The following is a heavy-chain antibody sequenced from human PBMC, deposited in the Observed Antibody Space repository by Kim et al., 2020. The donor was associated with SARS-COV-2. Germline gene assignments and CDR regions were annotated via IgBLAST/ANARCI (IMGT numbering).Heavy chain of an antibody. Sequence: SVKVSCKASGFTFTSSAMQWVRQARGQRLEWIGWIVVGSGNTNYAQKFQERVTITRDMSTSTAYMELSSLRSEDTAVYYCAATSTIFGVADNYYYYGMDVWGQGTTVTVSS. D-gene: IGHD3-3*01. CDR2: IVVGSGNT. J-gene: IGHJ6*02. V-gene: IGHV1-58*02. CDR1: GFTFTSSA. CDR3: AATSTIFGVADNYYYYGMDV.